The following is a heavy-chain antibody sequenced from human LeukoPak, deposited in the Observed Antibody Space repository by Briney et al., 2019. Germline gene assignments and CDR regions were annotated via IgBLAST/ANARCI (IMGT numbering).Heavy chain of an antibody. V-gene: IGHV5-51*01. D-gene: IGHD5-18*01. CDR2: IDPSDSDT. Sequence: GESLKISCKASRYSFTSYWIGWVRPMPGKGLEWMGIIDPSDSDTRYTPSFQGQVTISADKSLSTAYLQWNSPKASDAAMYYCARQTAMGRSGDYWGQGTLVTVSS. CDR1: RYSFTSYW. J-gene: IGHJ4*02. CDR3: ARQTAMGRSGDY.